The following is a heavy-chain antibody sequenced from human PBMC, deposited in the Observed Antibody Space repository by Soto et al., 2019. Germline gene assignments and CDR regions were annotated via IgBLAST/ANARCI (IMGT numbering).Heavy chain of an antibody. CDR2: IYYRGST. CDR1: GASISSGGHY. Sequence: SETLSLTCTVSGASISSGGHYWNCIRQHPVKRLECIGYIYYRGSTYYNPTHNSRITISVHTSKNQLYLKLSSVTAEDTAVYYCARVSEYYYYDSSGYYQYFDYWGNGSLVTVS. J-gene: IGHJ4*01. V-gene: IGHV4-30-4*08. CDR3: ARVSEYYYYDSSGYYQYFDY. D-gene: IGHD3-22*01.